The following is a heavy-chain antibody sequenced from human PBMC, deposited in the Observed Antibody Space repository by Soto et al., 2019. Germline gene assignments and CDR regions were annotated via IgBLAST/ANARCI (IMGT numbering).Heavy chain of an antibody. CDR3: ARSGYSNYYYMDV. V-gene: IGHV4-59*08. Sequence: PLATLSPPRTVSGGSLSSFYWSWVRQPPGKGLEWIGYIYYSGSTNYNPSLKSRVTISVDTSKNQFSLKLSSVTAADTAVYYCARSGYSNYYYMDVWGKGTTVTVSS. D-gene: IGHD3-22*01. CDR2: IYYSGST. J-gene: IGHJ6*03. CDR1: GGSLSSFY.